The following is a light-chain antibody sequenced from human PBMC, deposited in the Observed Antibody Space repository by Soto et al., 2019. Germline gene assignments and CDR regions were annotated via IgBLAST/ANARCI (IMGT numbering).Light chain of an antibody. Sequence: DIVMTQSPDSLAVSLGERATINCKSSQSVLYSSNNKNYLAWYQQKPGQPPKLLIYRASTRESGVPDRFSGSGSGTDFTLTISSLQAEDVAVYYCQQYYSPGLTFGGGTKVEIK. V-gene: IGKV4-1*01. CDR1: QSVLYSSNNKNY. CDR2: RAS. CDR3: QQYYSPGLT. J-gene: IGKJ4*01.